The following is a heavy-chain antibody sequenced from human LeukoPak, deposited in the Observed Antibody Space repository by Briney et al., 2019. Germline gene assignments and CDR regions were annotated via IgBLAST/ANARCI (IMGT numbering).Heavy chain of an antibody. D-gene: IGHD5-18*01. CDR3: ARGRRGHSYVGAQDFDY. J-gene: IGHJ4*02. V-gene: IGHV1-8*03. CDR2: MNPNSGNT. Sequence: ASVKVSCKASGYTFTSYDINWVRQATGQGLEWMGWMNPNSGNTGYAQKFQGRVTITRNTSISTAYMELSSLRSEDTAVYYCARGRRGHSYVGAQDFDYWGQGTLVTVSS. CDR1: GYTFTSYD.